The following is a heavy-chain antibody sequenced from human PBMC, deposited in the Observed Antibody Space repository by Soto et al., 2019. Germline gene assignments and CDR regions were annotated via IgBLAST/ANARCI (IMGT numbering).Heavy chain of an antibody. CDR3: ARLSKAGSDAFDV. J-gene: IGHJ3*01. V-gene: IGHV1-69*02. D-gene: IGHD6-19*01. Sequence: QVQLVQSGAEVKKPGSSVKVSCKASGGTFSSYVISWVRQAPGQGLEWMGRIIPMVGVAKYAQRLQGRVTSPADKSTSTAYMEVSSLKFEDTAVYYCARLSKAGSDAFDVWGQGTMVTVSS. CDR1: GGTFSSYV. CDR2: IIPMVGVA.